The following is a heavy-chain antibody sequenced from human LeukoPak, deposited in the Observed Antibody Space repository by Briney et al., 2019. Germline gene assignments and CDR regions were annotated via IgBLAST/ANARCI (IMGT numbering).Heavy chain of an antibody. J-gene: IGHJ4*02. V-gene: IGHV3-23*01. CDR3: AKARLVVVNWHYFDY. CDR1: GFSFNTYA. D-gene: IGHD3-22*01. CDR2: ISGNGADT. Sequence: GGSLRLSCAASGFSFNTYAMSWVRQAPGKGLECVSTISGNGADTYYADSVKGRFTISRDNVRNTLYLQMKNLRAEDTAAYYCAKARLVVVNWHYFDYWGQGTLVTVYS.